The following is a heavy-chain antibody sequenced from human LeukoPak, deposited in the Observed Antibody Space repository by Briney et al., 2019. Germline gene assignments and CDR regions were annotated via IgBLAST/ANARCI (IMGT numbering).Heavy chain of an antibody. CDR2: IRYDGSNK. Sequence: PGGSLRLSCAASGFTFSSSGMYWVRQAPGKGLEWVAFIRYDGSNKYHAESVKGRFTISRDDSKNTLYLQMDSLRAEDTAVYYCAKDLGYTSSWYAVDYWGQGILVTVSS. J-gene: IGHJ4*02. CDR3: AKDLGYTSSWYAVDY. D-gene: IGHD6-13*01. V-gene: IGHV3-30*02. CDR1: GFTFSSSG.